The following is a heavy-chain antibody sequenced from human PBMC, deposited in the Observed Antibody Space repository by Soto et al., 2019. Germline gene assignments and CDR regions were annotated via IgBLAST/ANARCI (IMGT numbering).Heavy chain of an antibody. D-gene: IGHD3-22*01. CDR2: IYYSGST. Sequence: SETLSLTCTVSGGSISSGDYYWSWIRQPPGKGLEWIGYIYYSGSTYYNPSLKSRVTISVDTSKNQFSLKLSSVTAADTAVYYCARDISDYYDSSGGLVFDYWGQGTLVTVSS. CDR1: GGSISSGDYY. J-gene: IGHJ4*02. CDR3: ARDISDYYDSSGGLVFDY. V-gene: IGHV4-30-4*01.